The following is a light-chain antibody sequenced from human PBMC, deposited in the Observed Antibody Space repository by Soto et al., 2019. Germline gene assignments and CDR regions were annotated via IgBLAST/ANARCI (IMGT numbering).Light chain of an antibody. V-gene: IGKV1-5*01. CDR1: QSISRW. CDR2: DAT. Sequence: DIQMTQSPSTLSASVGDIVTITCRASQSISRWLAWYQQKPGKAPKVLIWDATTLHRGVPSRFSGSGSVTEFSLTICSLQPDEFATYYCQQYNGYSTWTFGQGTKVEIK. CDR3: QQYNGYSTWT. J-gene: IGKJ1*01.